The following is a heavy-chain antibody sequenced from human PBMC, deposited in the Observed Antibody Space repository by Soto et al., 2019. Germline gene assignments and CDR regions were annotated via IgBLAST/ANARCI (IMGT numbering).Heavy chain of an antibody. CDR2: ISSSGGYT. V-gene: IGHV3-23*01. Sequence: HPGGSLRLSCAASGFTFSSYAMTWVRQAPGKGLEWVSAISSSGGYTYYADSVKGRFTISRDNAKNTLYLQMNSLRAEDTAVYYCAIRASYYDSSGSFDYWGQGTLVTVSS. CDR1: GFTFSSYA. CDR3: AIRASYYDSSGSFDY. J-gene: IGHJ4*02. D-gene: IGHD3-22*01.